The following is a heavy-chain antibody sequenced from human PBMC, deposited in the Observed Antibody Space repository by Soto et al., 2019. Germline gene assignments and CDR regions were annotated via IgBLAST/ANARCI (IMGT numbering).Heavy chain of an antibody. D-gene: IGHD3-10*01. J-gene: IGHJ4*02. CDR3: ARSVAGPDAGIDY. CDR2: IYYTGST. Sequence: SETLSLTCSVSGGSISGSYWSWIRQSPGKGLEWLGYIYYTGSTNYSPSLRSRVTISVDTSKNEFSLRLSSVTAADTAVYFCARSVAGPDAGIDYWGQGTQVTVSS. CDR1: GGSISGSY. V-gene: IGHV4-59*01.